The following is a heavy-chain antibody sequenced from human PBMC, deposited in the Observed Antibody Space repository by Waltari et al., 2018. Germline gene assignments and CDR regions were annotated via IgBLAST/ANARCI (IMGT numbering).Heavy chain of an antibody. CDR1: GGSISTGSYY. CDR2: INYDGTT. CDR3: ARHLRGGSIWYDY. J-gene: IGHJ4*02. D-gene: IGHD6-13*01. Sequence: QLQLQESGQGLVKPSETLSLTCTVSGGSISTGSYYWAWLRQPPGKGLEYIGSINYDGTTYYNPSLKSRVTMSVDTSNSQFSLKLSSVTPADTALYHCARHLRGGSIWYDYWGQGTLVTVSS. V-gene: IGHV4-39*01.